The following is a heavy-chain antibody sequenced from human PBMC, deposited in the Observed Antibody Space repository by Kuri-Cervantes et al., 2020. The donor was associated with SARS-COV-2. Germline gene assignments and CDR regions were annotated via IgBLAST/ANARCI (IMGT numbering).Heavy chain of an antibody. Sequence: ASVKVSCKASGYTFTSYDINWVRQATGQGLEWMGRMNPNSGNTGYAQKFQGRVTMTRNTSISTAYMELSSLRAEDTAVYYCAKIGEGYYDFWSAPSDFDYWGQGTLVTVSS. CDR3: AKIGEGYYDFWSAPSDFDY. J-gene: IGHJ4*02. CDR1: GYTFTSYD. D-gene: IGHD3-3*01. V-gene: IGHV1-8*01. CDR2: MNPNSGNT.